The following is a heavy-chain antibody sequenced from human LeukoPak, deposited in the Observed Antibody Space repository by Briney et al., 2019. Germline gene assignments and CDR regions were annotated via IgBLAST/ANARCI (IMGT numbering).Heavy chain of an antibody. V-gene: IGHV1-2*02. CDR3: ARVGAESSSWHYHMDV. J-gene: IGHJ6*03. D-gene: IGHD6-13*01. CDR2: INPNSGGT. Sequence: ASVKVSCKASGYTFTGYYMYWVRQAPGQGVEWMGWINPNSGGTNYAQKFQGRVTITRDTSISTAYMELSRLRSDDTAVYYCARVGAESSSWHYHMDVWGKGTTVTVSS. CDR1: GYTFTGYY.